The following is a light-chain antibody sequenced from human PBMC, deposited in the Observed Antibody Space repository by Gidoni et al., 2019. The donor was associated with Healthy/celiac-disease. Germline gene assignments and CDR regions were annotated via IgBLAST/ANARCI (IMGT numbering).Light chain of an antibody. Sequence: IQLTQSPSSLSASVGDRVTITCRASQGISSYLAWYQQKPVKSPKLLIYAASTLQSGVPSRFSGSGSGTDFTLTLSSLQPEDFATYYCQQLNSYLITFXXXTRLEIK. V-gene: IGKV1-9*01. J-gene: IGKJ5*01. CDR2: AAS. CDR1: QGISSY. CDR3: QQLNSYLIT.